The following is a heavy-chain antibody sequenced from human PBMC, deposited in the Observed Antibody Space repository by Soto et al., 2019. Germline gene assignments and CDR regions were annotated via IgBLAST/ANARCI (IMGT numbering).Heavy chain of an antibody. J-gene: IGHJ6*03. CDR2: MNPNSGNT. Sequence: GASVKVSCKASGYTFTSYDINWVRQATGQGLEWMGWMNPNSGNTGYAQKFQGRVTMTRNTSISTAYMELSSLRSEDTAVYYCARERSYYDILTGYYSLEGRGMDVWGKGTTVTVSS. CDR3: ARERSYYDILTGYYSLEGRGMDV. D-gene: IGHD3-9*01. V-gene: IGHV1-8*01. CDR1: GYTFTSYD.